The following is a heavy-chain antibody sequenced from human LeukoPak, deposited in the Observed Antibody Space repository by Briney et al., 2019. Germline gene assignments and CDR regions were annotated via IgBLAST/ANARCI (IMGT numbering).Heavy chain of an antibody. CDR1: GYTFTSYG. Sequence: VASVKVSCKASGYTFTSYGISWVRQAPGQGLEWMGWISAYNGNTNYAQKLQGRVTMTTDTSTSTAYMELRSLRSDDTAVYYCARDRSSSWKSNPYYYMDVWGKGTTVTVSS. V-gene: IGHV1-18*01. J-gene: IGHJ6*03. D-gene: IGHD6-13*01. CDR3: ARDRSSSWKSNPYYYMDV. CDR2: ISAYNGNT.